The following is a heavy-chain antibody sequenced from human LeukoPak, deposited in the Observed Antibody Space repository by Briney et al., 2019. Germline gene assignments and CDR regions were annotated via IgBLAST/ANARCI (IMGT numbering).Heavy chain of an antibody. CDR1: GGSISSYY. Sequence: PSETLSLTCTVSGGSISSYYWSWIRQPPGKGLEWIGYIYYSGSTNYNPSLKSRVTISVDTSKNQFSLKLSSVTAADTAVYYCAREPGIAAAPAFDYWGQGTPVTVSS. CDR2: IYYSGST. CDR3: AREPGIAAAPAFDY. D-gene: IGHD6-13*01. J-gene: IGHJ4*02. V-gene: IGHV4-59*12.